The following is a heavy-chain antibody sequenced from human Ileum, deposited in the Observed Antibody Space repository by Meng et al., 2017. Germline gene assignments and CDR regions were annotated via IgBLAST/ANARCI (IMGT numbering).Heavy chain of an antibody. V-gene: IGHV4-31*03. D-gene: IGHD3-22*01. Sequence: QVQRQGSGPGLVKPSQPLSLPCLVSGGSISGGHYFWSWIRQHPEKGLEWIGYIYHSGVTYYSPSLKSRLTISVDTSKNQFSLKLSSVTAADTAIYYCARGVVTYYDSSTLTWFDPWGQGALVTVSS. CDR3: ARGVVTYYDSSTLTWFDP. CDR1: GGSISGGHYF. J-gene: IGHJ5*02. CDR2: IYHSGVT.